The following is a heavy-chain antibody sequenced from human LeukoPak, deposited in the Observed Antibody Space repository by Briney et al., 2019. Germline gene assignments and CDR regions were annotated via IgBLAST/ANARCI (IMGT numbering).Heavy chain of an antibody. CDR1: GFTFTNHW. Sequence: GGSLRLSCEASGFTFTNHWMSWIRQAPGKGPEWVANIREDGTEKKYAGSVEGRFTISRDNRKESVYLQMNSLRAEDTALYYCAKDFEDYGDYPRFDYWGQGTLVTVSS. D-gene: IGHD4-17*01. J-gene: IGHJ4*02. CDR2: IREDGTEK. CDR3: AKDFEDYGDYPRFDY. V-gene: IGHV3-7*03.